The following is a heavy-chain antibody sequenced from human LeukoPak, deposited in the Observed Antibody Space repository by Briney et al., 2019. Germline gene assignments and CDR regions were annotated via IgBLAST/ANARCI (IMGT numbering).Heavy chain of an antibody. D-gene: IGHD2-15*01. J-gene: IGHJ5*02. Sequence: PGGSLRLSCEASGFTFSEHSMSWVPQAAGKGLEWVSTIKRDGSNTYYTDSVEGRFTISRDNSKNTLYLEMNTPRAEDTAVYYCAKGGYASCFDPWGQGTQVTVSS. CDR2: IKRDGSNT. V-gene: IGHV3-23*05. CDR3: AKGGYASCFDP. CDR1: GFTFSEHS.